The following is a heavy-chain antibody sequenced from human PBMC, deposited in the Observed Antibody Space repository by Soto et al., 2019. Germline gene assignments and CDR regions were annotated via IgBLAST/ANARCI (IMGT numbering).Heavy chain of an antibody. Sequence: GGSLRLSCAASGVTFSSYGMHWVRQAPGKGLEWVAVISYDGSNKYYADSVKGRFTISRDNSKNTLYLQMNSLRAEDTAVYYCAKGMGGYYDFWSGYYTGYYYYGMDVWGQGTTVTVSS. V-gene: IGHV3-30*18. CDR3: AKGMGGYYDFWSGYYTGYYYYGMDV. J-gene: IGHJ6*02. CDR2: ISYDGSNK. CDR1: GVTFSSYG. D-gene: IGHD3-3*01.